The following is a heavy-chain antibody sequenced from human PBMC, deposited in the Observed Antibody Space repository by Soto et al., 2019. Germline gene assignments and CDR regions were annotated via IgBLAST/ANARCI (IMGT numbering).Heavy chain of an antibody. CDR2: VYYTGRT. Sequence: QVQLHESGPGLVKPSETLSLTCSVSGRSISGSYWSWIRQTPGKGLEWLGYVYYTGRTNYSPSLRCRVSISVDTSKNEFSLSLSSVTAADTAVYFCARSVAVPGAHIDYWGQGTQVTVAS. D-gene: IGHD6-19*01. CDR1: GRSISGSY. V-gene: IGHV4-59*01. J-gene: IGHJ4*02. CDR3: ARSVAVPGAHIDY.